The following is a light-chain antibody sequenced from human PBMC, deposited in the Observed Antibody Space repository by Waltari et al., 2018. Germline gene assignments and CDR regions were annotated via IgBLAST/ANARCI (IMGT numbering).Light chain of an antibody. CDR1: QSVLYSSNNKNY. CDR3: QQYYSSPFT. CDR2: WAS. Sequence: DFVMTQSPDSLAVSLGERATINCKSSQSVLYSSNNKNYLAWYQQKPGQPPKLLIYWASTRESGVPDRFSGSGSGTDFTLTISSLQAEDVAVYYCQQYYSSPFTFGPGTKVDSK. J-gene: IGKJ3*01. V-gene: IGKV4-1*01.